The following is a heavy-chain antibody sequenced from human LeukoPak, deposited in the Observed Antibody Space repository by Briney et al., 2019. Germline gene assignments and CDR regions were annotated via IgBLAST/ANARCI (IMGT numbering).Heavy chain of an antibody. CDR1: GFTVSSNY. V-gene: IGHV3-23*01. CDR3: ARGGGMDV. CDR2: ISVSGDNT. J-gene: IGHJ6*02. Sequence: GGSLRLSCAASGFTVSSNYMSWVRQAPGKGLEWVSAISVSGDNTYYADSVKGRFTVSRDNSKNTLYLQMNSLRAEDTALYYCARGGGMDVWGQGTTVAVSS.